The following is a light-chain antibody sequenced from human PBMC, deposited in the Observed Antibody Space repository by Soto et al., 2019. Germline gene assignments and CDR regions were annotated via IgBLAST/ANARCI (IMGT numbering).Light chain of an antibody. CDR3: ATWYDSLNAWV. CDR2: RND. CDR1: SSSIGSNS. J-gene: IGLJ3*02. Sequence: QSVLTQAPSASGTPGQRVAISCSGSSSSIGSNSVYWYQHLPGTAPTLLIYRNDQRPSGVPDRFSGAKSGTSASLAISGLRSEDEADYLCATWYDSLNAWVFGGGTKLTVL. V-gene: IGLV1-47*01.